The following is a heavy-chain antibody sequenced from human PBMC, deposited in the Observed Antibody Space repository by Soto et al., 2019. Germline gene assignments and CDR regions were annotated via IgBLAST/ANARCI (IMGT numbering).Heavy chain of an antibody. J-gene: IGHJ4*02. Sequence: GASVKVSCKASGYRFSSYGICWVRQAPGQGLQWMGWISTYSGNTNFAQDFRDRLTMTTDTSTNTAYMELRSLRSEDTAVYYCARGIAKGQLQGWGQGTFVTVSS. V-gene: IGHV1-18*04. CDR2: ISTYSGNT. CDR3: ARGIAKGQLQG. CDR1: GYRFSSYG. D-gene: IGHD2-2*01.